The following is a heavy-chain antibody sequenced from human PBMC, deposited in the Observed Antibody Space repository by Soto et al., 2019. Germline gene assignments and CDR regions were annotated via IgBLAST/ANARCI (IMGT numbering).Heavy chain of an antibody. Sequence: PSETLSLTSTVSGGNISSGGYYWSWIRQHPGKGLEWIGYIYYSGSTYYNPSLKSRVTISVDTSKNQFSLKLSSVTAADTAVYYCARDMNGVLGMGHWGQGTLVTVSS. D-gene: IGHD2-8*01. CDR1: GGNISSGGYY. CDR2: IYYSGST. J-gene: IGHJ4*02. V-gene: IGHV4-31*03. CDR3: ARDMNGVLGMGH.